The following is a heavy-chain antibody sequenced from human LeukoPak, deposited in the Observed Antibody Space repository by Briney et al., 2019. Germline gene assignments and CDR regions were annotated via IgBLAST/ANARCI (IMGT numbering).Heavy chain of an antibody. Sequence: GASVKVSCKASGYTFSSYDINWVRQATGQGLEWMGWMNPNSGNTGYAQRFQGRVTMTRSTSISTAYMELSSLTSDDTAVYYCARSFVGTRKRNDYWGQGTPVTVSS. V-gene: IGHV1-8*01. CDR1: GYTFSSYD. CDR2: MNPNSGNT. CDR3: ARSFVGTRKRNDY. J-gene: IGHJ4*02. D-gene: IGHD2-21*01.